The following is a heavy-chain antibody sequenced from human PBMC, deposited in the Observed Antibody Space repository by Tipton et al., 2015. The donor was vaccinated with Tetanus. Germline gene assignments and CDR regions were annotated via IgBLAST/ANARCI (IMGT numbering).Heavy chain of an antibody. D-gene: IGHD3-3*01. CDR2: IYPGDSDT. CDR1: GYSFTSYW. J-gene: IGHJ2*01. V-gene: IGHV5-51*01. CDR3: AIPLTDYDFWSGYYRDWYFDL. Sequence: VQLVQSGAEVKKPGESLKISCKGSGYSFTSYWIGWVRQMPGKCLEWMGIIYPGDSDTRYITSFKGQVTISADKSLSTAYLQWSSLKASDTARYYCAIPLTDYDFWSGYYRDWYFDLWGRGTLVTVSS.